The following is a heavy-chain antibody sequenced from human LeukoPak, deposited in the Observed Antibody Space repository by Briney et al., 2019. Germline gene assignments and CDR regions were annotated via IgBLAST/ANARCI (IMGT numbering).Heavy chain of an antibody. CDR2: ISGSGGST. J-gene: IGHJ4*02. CDR1: GFTFSSYA. Sequence: PGGSLRLSCAASGFTFSSYAMSWVRQAPGKGLEWVSAISGSGGSTYYADSVKGRFTISRDNSKNTLYLQMNSLRAEDTAVYYCAKDPGGRDYVWGSYRYGWVTPGYFDYWGQGTLVTVSS. CDR3: AKDPGGRDYVWGSYRYGWVTPGYFDY. D-gene: IGHD3-16*02. V-gene: IGHV3-23*01.